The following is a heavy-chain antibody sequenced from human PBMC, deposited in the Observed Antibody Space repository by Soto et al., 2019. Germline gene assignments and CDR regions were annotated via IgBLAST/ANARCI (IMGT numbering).Heavy chain of an antibody. Sequence: QVQLVQSGAEVKKPGASVKVSCKASGYTFTGYYMHWVRQAPGQGLEWMGWINPNSGGTNYAQKFQGRVTMTRDTSIRTAYMELSRLRSDDTAVYYCAKDGTMAYYYYYGMDVWGQGTTVTVSS. J-gene: IGHJ6*02. CDR3: AKDGTMAYYYYYGMDV. V-gene: IGHV1-2*02. CDR1: GYTFTGYY. D-gene: IGHD3-10*01. CDR2: INPNSGGT.